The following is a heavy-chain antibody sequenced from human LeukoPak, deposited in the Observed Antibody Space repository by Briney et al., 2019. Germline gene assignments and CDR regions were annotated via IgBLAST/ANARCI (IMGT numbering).Heavy chain of an antibody. D-gene: IGHD4-17*01. J-gene: IGHJ3*02. Sequence: GGSLRLSCAASGFTFSSYGMHWVRQAPGKGLEWVSSISSSSSYIYCADSVKGRFTISRDKSKNTLYLQMGSLRAEDKAVYYCARVGDDDAFDIWGQGTMVTVSS. CDR2: ISSSSSYI. CDR1: GFTFSSYG. CDR3: ARVGDDDAFDI. V-gene: IGHV3-21*01.